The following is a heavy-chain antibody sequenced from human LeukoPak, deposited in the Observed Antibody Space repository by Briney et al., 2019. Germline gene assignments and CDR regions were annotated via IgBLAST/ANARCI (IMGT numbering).Heavy chain of an antibody. CDR1: GFTFSSYW. CDR3: ARAPKYCSGGSCYLSY. CDR2: IKQEGSEK. Sequence: GGSLRLSCAASGFTFSSYWMSWVRQAPGKGLEWVANIKQEGSEKYYGDSVKGGFTIYRENAKNSMYLQMNSLRAEDTAVYYCARAPKYCSGGSCYLSYWGQGTLVTVSS. D-gene: IGHD2-15*01. J-gene: IGHJ4*02. V-gene: IGHV3-7*01.